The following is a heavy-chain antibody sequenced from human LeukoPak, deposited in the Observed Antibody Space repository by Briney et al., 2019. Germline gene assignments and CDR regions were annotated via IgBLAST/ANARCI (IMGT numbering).Heavy chain of an antibody. J-gene: IGHJ4*02. CDR3: ARGVHTSDY. D-gene: IGHD2-2*02. CDR1: GFTFSNYW. V-gene: IGHV3-7*01. CDR2: IKQDGSDK. Sequence: GGSLRLSCAASGFTFSNYWMSWVRQAPGKGLEWVANIKQDGSDKYYVDSVKGRFTISRDNAKNSLFLQMNSLRAEDTAVYYCARGVHTSDYWGQGTLVTVSS.